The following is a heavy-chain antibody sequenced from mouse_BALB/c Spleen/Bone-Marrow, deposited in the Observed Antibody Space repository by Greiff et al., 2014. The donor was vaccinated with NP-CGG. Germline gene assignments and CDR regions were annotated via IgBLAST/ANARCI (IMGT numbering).Heavy chain of an antibody. Sequence: EVNVVESGAELVKPGASVKLSCTASGFNIKNTYTHWVKQRPEQGLEWIGRIDPANVNTKYDPKFQGKATITADTSSNTAYLQLSSLTSEDTAVYYCATYYYGSSLFAYWGQGTLVTVSA. CDR3: ATYYYGSSLFAY. D-gene: IGHD1-1*01. CDR1: GFNIKNTY. CDR2: IDPANVNT. J-gene: IGHJ3*01. V-gene: IGHV14-3*02.